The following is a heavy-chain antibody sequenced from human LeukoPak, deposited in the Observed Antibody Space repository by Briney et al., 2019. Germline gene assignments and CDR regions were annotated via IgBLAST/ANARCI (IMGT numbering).Heavy chain of an antibody. V-gene: IGHV1-18*01. D-gene: IGHD2/OR15-2a*01. CDR3: AREAGGMTHYFYYFDY. Sequence: ASVKVSYKASGYTFTNYGISWVRQAPGQGLEWMGWISTYNGNTNYAQNLQGRVTMTTDTSTTTAYMELRSLRSDDTAVYYCAREAGGMTHYFYYFDYWGQGTLVTVSS. CDR2: ISTYNGNT. J-gene: IGHJ4*02. CDR1: GYTFTNYG.